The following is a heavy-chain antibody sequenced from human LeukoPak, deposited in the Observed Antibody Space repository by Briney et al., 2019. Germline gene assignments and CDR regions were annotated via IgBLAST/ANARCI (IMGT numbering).Heavy chain of an antibody. CDR3: ARALPRGFRHMDV. D-gene: IGHD5-12*01. J-gene: IGHJ6*03. CDR2: ISSSSSYI. Sequence: PGGSLRLSCAASGFTFSSYSMNWVRQVPGKGLEWVSSISSSSSYIYYADSVKGRFTISRDNAKNSLYLQMNSLRAEDTAVYYCARALPRGFRHMDVWGKGTTVTVSS. CDR1: GFTFSSYS. V-gene: IGHV3-21*01.